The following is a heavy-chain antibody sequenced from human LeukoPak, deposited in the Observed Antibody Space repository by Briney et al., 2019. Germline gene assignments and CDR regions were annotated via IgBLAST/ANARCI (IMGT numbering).Heavy chain of an antibody. CDR2: IYPGDLRV. CDR1: GYSFTSYW. V-gene: IGHV5-51*01. Sequence: RESLKISCQGFGYSFTSYWIGWVRQMPGKGMEWMGVIYPGDLRVRYNPSFQGQVTISVDKSINTAYLQWVSLRASDSAMYYCACRDLTSTWSFPWGQGTLVTVSS. J-gene: IGHJ5*02. CDR3: ACRDLTSTWSFP. D-gene: IGHD6-13*01.